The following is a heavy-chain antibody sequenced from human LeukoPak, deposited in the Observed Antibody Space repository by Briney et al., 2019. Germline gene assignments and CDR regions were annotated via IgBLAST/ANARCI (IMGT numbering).Heavy chain of an antibody. CDR1: GDSVSSGSSY. Sequence: SETLSLTCTVSGDSVSSGSSYWSWIRQPPGKGLEWIGYIYYTGSTKYNPSLKSRVTISVDTSKNQFSLRVTSVTAADTAVYYCARDPINMIGTRFDYLGQGTLVNVSS. V-gene: IGHV4-61*01. CDR3: ARDPINMIGTRFDY. D-gene: IGHD1-14*01. CDR2: IYYTGST. J-gene: IGHJ4*02.